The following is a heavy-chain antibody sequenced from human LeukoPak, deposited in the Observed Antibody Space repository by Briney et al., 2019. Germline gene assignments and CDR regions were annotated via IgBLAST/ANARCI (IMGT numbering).Heavy chain of an antibody. CDR1: GFTFSSYA. V-gene: IGHV3-23*01. Sequence: HPGGSLRLSCAASGFTFSSYAMSWVRQAPGKGLEGVSAMSASGYSTYYADSVKGRFTISRGNSKNTLYLQMNSLRADDTAVYYCAKSVHSSGWDTYYYYGMDVWGQGTTVTVSS. CDR3: AKSVHSSGWDTYYYYGMDV. J-gene: IGHJ6*02. CDR2: MSASGYST. D-gene: IGHD6-19*01.